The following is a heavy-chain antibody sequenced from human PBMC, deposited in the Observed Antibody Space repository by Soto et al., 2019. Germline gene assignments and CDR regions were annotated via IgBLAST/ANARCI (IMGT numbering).Heavy chain of an antibody. CDR3: ARAARIAAAGRYGMDV. Sequence: PGGSLRLSCAASGFTFSSYDMHWVRQATGKGLEWVSAIGTAGDTYHPGSVKGRFTISRENDKNSLYLQMNSLRAGDTAVYYCARAARIAAAGRYGMDVWGQGTTVTVSS. D-gene: IGHD6-13*01. CDR1: GFTFSSYD. J-gene: IGHJ6*02. V-gene: IGHV3-13*01. CDR2: IGTAGDT.